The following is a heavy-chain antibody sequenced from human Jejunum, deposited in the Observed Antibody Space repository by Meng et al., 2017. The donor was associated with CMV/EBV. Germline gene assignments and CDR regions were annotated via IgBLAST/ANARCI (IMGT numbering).Heavy chain of an antibody. V-gene: IGHV3-20*03. CDR1: GFSFDDYG. CDR2: INWSSAGT. J-gene: IGHJ4*02. Sequence: GFSFDDYGMTWVRQAPGKGLEWVSGINWSSAGTYYADSVKGRFTISRDNAKNSLYLQMNSLRDEDTALYYCAGIGDSSGYAKIDYWGQGTRVTVSS. D-gene: IGHD3-22*01. CDR3: AGIGDSSGYAKIDY.